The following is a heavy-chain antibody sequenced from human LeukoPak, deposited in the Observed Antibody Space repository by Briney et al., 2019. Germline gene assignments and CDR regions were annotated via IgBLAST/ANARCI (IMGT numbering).Heavy chain of an antibody. CDR2: IHSSGTT. CDR3: TREGYGNSGYYLDY. J-gene: IGHJ4*02. V-gene: IGHV4-61*08. Sequence: PSETLSLTCAVSGGSISSGGYSWSWIRQPPGKGLEWIGYIHSSGTTEYNPSLQSRITTSVDTSKNQVSLKLSSMTVADTAFYYCTREGYGNSGYYLDYWGQGTLVTVSS. D-gene: IGHD3-22*01. CDR1: GGSISSGGYS.